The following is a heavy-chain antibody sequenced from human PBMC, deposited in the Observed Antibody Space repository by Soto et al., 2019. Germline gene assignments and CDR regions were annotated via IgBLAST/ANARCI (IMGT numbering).Heavy chain of an antibody. CDR2: ISDSGAGT. V-gene: IGHV3-23*01. Sequence: EVQLLESGGGLVQPGGSLRLSCAAFSRYAMSWVRQTPGKGLAWVSAISDSGAGTYYADSVRGRFTISRDNSKNTVYLQMNILRAEDTAIYYCAKLSGFEFDGTSLDTWDQGTMVTVSS. D-gene: IGHD3-16*02. J-gene: IGHJ3*02. CDR1: SRYA. CDR3: AKLSGFEFDGTSLDT.